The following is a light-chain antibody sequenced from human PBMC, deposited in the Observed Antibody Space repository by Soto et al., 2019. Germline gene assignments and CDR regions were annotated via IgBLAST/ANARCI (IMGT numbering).Light chain of an antibody. CDR3: QHYNSDSES. V-gene: IGKV1-5*03. Sequence: DIQMTQSPSTLGGSVEDRVTITSRASQTISSWLAWYQQKPGKAPKLLIYKASTLKSGVPSRFSGSGSGTEFTLSISSLQPDDFATYYCQHYNSDSESFGGGTKVDIK. CDR2: KAS. CDR1: QTISSW. J-gene: IGKJ4*01.